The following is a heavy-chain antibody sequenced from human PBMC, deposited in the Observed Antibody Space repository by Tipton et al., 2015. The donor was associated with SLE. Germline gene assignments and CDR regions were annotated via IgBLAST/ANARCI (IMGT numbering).Heavy chain of an antibody. Sequence: VQLVQSGAEVKKPGESLKISCEGSGYSFTDYWIGWVRQMPGKGLECMGIIYLGDSNTKYSPSFQGQVTISADKSISTAYLQWSSLKASDTAMYYCARTLAAAARFDYWGQGTLVTVSS. J-gene: IGHJ4*02. CDR2: IYLGDSNT. D-gene: IGHD6-13*01. V-gene: IGHV5-51*01. CDR3: ARTLAAAARFDY. CDR1: GYSFTDYW.